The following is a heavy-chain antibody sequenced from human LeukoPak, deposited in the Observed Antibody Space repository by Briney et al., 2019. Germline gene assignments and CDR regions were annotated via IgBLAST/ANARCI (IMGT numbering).Heavy chain of an antibody. D-gene: IGHD2/OR15-2a*01. CDR1: GYTFTGYY. CDR2: INPNSGGT. V-gene: IGHV1-2*02. Sequence: ASVKVSCKASGYTFTGYYMHWVRQAPGQGLEWMGWINPNSGGTNYAQKFQGRVTMTTDTSTSTAYMELRSLRSDDTAVYYCAREISYYFDYWGQGTLVTVSS. CDR3: AREISYYFDY. J-gene: IGHJ4*02.